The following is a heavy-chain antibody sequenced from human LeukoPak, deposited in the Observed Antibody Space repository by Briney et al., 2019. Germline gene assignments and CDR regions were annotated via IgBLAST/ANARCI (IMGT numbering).Heavy chain of an antibody. D-gene: IGHD3-3*01. CDR1: GGSISSGGYY. J-gene: IGHJ4*02. CDR3: AIASRGYTIFGVVINSFDY. CDR2: IYYSGST. Sequence: SQTLSLTCTVSGGSISSGGYYWSWIRQHPGKGLEWIGYIYYSGSTYYNPSLKSRVTISVDTSKNQFSLKLRSVTAADTAVYYCAIASRGYTIFGVVINSFDYWGQGTLVTVSS. V-gene: IGHV4-31*03.